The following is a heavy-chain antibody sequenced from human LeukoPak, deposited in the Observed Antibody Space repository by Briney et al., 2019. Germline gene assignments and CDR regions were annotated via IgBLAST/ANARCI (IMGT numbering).Heavy chain of an antibody. CDR2: FDPEDGET. Sequence: ASVTVSFTVSGYTLTELSMHWVRQAPGKGLEWMGGFDPEDGETIYAQKFQGRVTMTEDTSTDTAYMELSSLRSEDTAVYYCATYDILTGYYIRRVYHWFDPWGQGTLVTVSS. CDR3: ATYDILTGYYIRRVYHWFDP. J-gene: IGHJ5*02. V-gene: IGHV1-24*01. D-gene: IGHD3-9*01. CDR1: GYTLTELS.